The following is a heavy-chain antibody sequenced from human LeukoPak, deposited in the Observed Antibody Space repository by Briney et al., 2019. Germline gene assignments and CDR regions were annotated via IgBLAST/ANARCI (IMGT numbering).Heavy chain of an antibody. J-gene: IGHJ4*02. CDR2: ISWNSGSI. Sequence: GGSLRLSCAASGFTFDDYAMPWVRQAPGKGLEWVSGISWNSGSIGYADSVKGRFTISRDNAKNSLYLQMNSLRAEDTALYYCAKELRKGTTLFDYWGQGTLVTVSS. D-gene: IGHD1-1*01. V-gene: IGHV3-9*01. CDR3: AKELRKGTTLFDY. CDR1: GFTFDDYA.